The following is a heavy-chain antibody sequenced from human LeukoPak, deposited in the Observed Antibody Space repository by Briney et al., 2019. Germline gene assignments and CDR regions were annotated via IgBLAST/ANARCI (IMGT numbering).Heavy chain of an antibody. CDR2: MNPNSGNT. D-gene: IGHD4-11*01. Sequence: ASVKVSCKASGYTFTSYDINWVRQATGQGLEWMGWMNPNSGNTGYAQKFQGRVTMTRNTSISTAYMELSSLRSEDTAVYYCASGMTTGGTPYYYYYMDVWGKGTTVTVSS. CDR3: ASGMTTGGTPYYYYYMDV. J-gene: IGHJ6*03. V-gene: IGHV1-8*01. CDR1: GYTFTSYD.